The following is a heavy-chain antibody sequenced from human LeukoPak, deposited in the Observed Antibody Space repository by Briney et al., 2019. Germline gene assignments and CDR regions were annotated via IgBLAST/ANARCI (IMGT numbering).Heavy chain of an antibody. CDR3: ASPRSYSSSSIDY. D-gene: IGHD6-6*01. J-gene: IGHJ4*02. CDR2: ISYDGSNK. CDR1: GFTFSSYA. V-gene: IGHV3-30-3*01. Sequence: GRSLRLSCAASGFTFSSYAMHWVRQAPGKGPEWVAVISYDGSNKYYADSVKGRFTISRDNSKNTLYLQMNSLRDEDTAVYYCASPRSYSSSSIDYWGQGTLVTVSS.